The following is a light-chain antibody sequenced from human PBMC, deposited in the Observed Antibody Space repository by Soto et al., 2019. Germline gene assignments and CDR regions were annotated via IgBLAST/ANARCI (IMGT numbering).Light chain of an antibody. CDR2: EVS. J-gene: IGLJ1*01. Sequence: QSVLTQPASVSGSPGQSITISCTGTSSDVGSYNLVSWYQQHPGKAPKLMIYEVSKRPSGVSNRFSGSKSGNTASLTISGLQAEDEAEYYCSSYAGSSSPLIFGTGTKVTDL. CDR1: SSDVGSYNL. V-gene: IGLV2-23*02. CDR3: SSYAGSSSPLI.